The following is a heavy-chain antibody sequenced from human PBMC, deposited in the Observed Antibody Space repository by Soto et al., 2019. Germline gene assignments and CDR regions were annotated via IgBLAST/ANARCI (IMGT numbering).Heavy chain of an antibody. V-gene: IGHV1-58*01. CDR3: AAGVSREDYFDY. D-gene: IGHD1-26*01. J-gene: IGHJ4*02. CDR1: GFTFTSSA. CDR2: IVVGSGNT. Sequence: VKVSCKASGFTFTSSAVQWVRQARGQRLEWIGWIVVGSGNTNYAQKFQERVTITRDMSTSTAYMELSSLRSEDTAVYYCAAGVSREDYFDYWGQGTLVTVSS.